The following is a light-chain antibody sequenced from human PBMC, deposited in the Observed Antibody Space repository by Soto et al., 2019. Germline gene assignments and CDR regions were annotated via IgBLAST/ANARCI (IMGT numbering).Light chain of an antibody. Sequence: EIVMTQSPATLSVSPGERATLSCRASQSVSGNLAWYQQKPGQAPRLLIYAASTRATGIPARISGSGSGTEFTLTINSLQSEDFAVYYCQQYNNWPPITFGPGTKVDIK. J-gene: IGKJ3*01. CDR2: AAS. CDR1: QSVSGN. V-gene: IGKV3-15*01. CDR3: QQYNNWPPIT.